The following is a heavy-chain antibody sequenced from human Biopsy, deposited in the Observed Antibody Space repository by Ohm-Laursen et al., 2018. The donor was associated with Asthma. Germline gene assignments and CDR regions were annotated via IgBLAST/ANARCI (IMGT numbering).Heavy chain of an antibody. CDR2: ISSDGHNK. J-gene: IGHJ3*02. V-gene: IGHV3-30*03. D-gene: IGHD4-23*01. CDR3: ARESGQDSGGTGAFDR. CDR1: GFVFSQSG. Sequence: RSLRLSCAASGFVFSQSGMHWDRQAPGKGLEWVALISSDGHNKYYKDSVKGRFTISRDNSKLRLYLEINSLRVEDSAVYYCARESGQDSGGTGAFDRWGQGIMVAVSS.